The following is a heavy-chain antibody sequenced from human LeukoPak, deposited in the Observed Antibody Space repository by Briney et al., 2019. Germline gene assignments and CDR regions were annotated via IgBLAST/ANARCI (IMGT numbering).Heavy chain of an antibody. CDR1: GFTFSSYC. CDR3: ARDTSTIVGPRFDY. Sequence: PGGSLRLSCAASGFTFSSYCMSWVRQAPGKGLEWVAIIKPDGSEKYYVDSVKGRFTISRDNAKNSLYLEVNSLRAEDTAVYYCARDTSTIVGPRFDYWGQGTLVTVSS. J-gene: IGHJ4*02. V-gene: IGHV3-7*01. D-gene: IGHD1-26*01. CDR2: IKPDGSEK.